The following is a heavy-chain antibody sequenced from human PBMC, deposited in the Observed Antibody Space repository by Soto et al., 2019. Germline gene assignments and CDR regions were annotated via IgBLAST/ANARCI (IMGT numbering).Heavy chain of an antibody. CDR3: ATLEGIAVAGTHDY. D-gene: IGHD6-19*01. CDR1: GGSISSSSYY. V-gene: IGHV4-39*01. J-gene: IGHJ4*02. Sequence: PSETLSLTCTVSGGSISSSSYYWGWIRQPPGKGLEWIGSIYYSGSTYYNPSLKSRVTISVDTSKNQFSLKLSSVTAADTAVYYCATLEGIAVAGTHDYWGQGTLVTVSS. CDR2: IYYSGST.